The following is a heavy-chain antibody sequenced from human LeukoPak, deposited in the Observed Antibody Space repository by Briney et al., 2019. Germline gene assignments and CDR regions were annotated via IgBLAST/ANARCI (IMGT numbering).Heavy chain of an antibody. V-gene: IGHV3-23*01. CDR2: IRGGGDRT. J-gene: IGHJ4*02. Sequence: PGGSLRLSCAASGFTFSSYAMSWVRQAPGKGLEWVSAIRGGGDRTHYADSVKGRFTISRDNSKNTLYLQMNSLRAEDTAVYYCAKDKEIGSYGPDYFDYWGQGTLVTVSS. D-gene: IGHD5-18*01. CDR1: GFTFSSYA. CDR3: AKDKEIGSYGPDYFDY.